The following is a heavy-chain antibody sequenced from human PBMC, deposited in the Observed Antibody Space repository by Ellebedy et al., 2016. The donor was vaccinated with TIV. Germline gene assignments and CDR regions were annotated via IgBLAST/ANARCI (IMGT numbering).Heavy chain of an antibody. V-gene: IGHV3-48*04. CDR3: AGREPMDV. CDR1: GFTFSSYT. D-gene: IGHD1-14*01. Sequence: GESLKISCEASGFTFSSYTMNWVRQAPGKGLEWVSYISSSSSTIYYADSVKGRFTIARDNAKNSLYLQMNSLRAEDTAVYYCAGREPMDVWGQGTTVTVSS. J-gene: IGHJ6*02. CDR2: ISSSSSTI.